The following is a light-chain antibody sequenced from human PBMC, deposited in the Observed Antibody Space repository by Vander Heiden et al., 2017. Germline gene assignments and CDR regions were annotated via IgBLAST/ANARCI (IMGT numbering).Light chain of an antibody. CDR2: AAS. Sequence: DIQMTQSPSSLSSSVGDRVTITCRASQTISSYLNWYQQKPGDAPKLLISAASRLKTEVPSRFSGSGSGTDFTLTISRRQPEDFATYYCQQRHSTPLAFGQGTKVEIK. CDR3: QQRHSTPLA. CDR1: QTISSY. V-gene: IGKV1-39*01. J-gene: IGKJ1*01.